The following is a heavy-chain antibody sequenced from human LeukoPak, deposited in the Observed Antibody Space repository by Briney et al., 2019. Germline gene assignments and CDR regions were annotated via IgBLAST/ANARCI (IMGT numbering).Heavy chain of an antibody. CDR3: ARNSGYDSNY. Sequence: GGSLRLSCAASGFTFSSHEMNWVRQAPGKGLEWVSYISSSGTTIYYADSVKGRFTISRDNAKNSLFLQMNSLRAEDTAVYYCARNSGYDSNYWGQGTLVTVSS. CDR2: ISSSGTTI. D-gene: IGHD5-12*01. CDR1: GFTFSSHE. J-gene: IGHJ4*02. V-gene: IGHV3-48*03.